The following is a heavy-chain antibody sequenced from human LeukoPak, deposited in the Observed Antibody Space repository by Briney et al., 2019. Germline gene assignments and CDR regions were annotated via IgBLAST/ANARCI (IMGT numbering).Heavy chain of an antibody. CDR2: IRSKAYGGTT. V-gene: IGHV3-49*04. J-gene: IGHJ4*02. D-gene: IGHD1-26*01. CDR1: GFTFGDYA. Sequence: PGGSLRLSCTASGFTFGDYAMSWVRQAPGKGLEWVGFIRSKAYGGTTEYAASVKGRFTISRDDSKSIAYLQMNSLKTEDTAVYYCTRVGGSYGIIDYWGQGTLVTVSS. CDR3: TRVGGSYGIIDY.